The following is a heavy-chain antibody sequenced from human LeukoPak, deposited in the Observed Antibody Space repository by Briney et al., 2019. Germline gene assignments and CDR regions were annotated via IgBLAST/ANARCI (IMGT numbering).Heavy chain of an antibody. CDR2: IIQDGSST. D-gene: IGHD1-7*01. V-gene: IGHV3-74*01. CDR3: ARAGFDWNSGDY. CDR1: GIIFSNYW. J-gene: IGHJ4*02. Sequence: PGGSLRLSCAASGIIFSNYWMHWVRQAPGKGLVWVSHIIQDGSSTFYADSVRGRFTISRDNAKNTLYLQMNSLRVEDTAVYYCARAGFDWNSGDYWGQGALVTVSS.